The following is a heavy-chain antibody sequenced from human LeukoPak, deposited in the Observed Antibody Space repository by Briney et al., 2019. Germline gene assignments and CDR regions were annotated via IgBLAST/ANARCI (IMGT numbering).Heavy chain of an antibody. D-gene: IGHD3-22*01. CDR1: GDSISSGDYY. V-gene: IGHV4-61*02. CDR3: ARGPYSYDSSCAFDI. J-gene: IGHJ3*02. CDR2: IFSSGST. Sequence: SETLSLTCPVSGDSISSGDYYWSWIRQPAGKGLEWIGRIFSSGSTNYNPSLKSRFTISVDTAKNQFSLKLSSVTAADTAVYFCARGPYSYDSSCAFDIWGQGTMVTVSS.